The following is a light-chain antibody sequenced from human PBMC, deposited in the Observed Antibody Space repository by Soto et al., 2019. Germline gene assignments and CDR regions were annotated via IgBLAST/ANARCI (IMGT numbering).Light chain of an antibody. CDR2: KAS. CDR1: QSISDR. CDR3: QQYNSYRCT. Sequence: DFLITQSPSTLSASVGDRVTITCRASQSISDRLAWYQQKPGNAPKLLIYKASSLQSGVPSRFSGSGSGTEFTLTIISLQPDDFAMYYCQQYNSYRCTFGQGTKVEIK. J-gene: IGKJ1*01. V-gene: IGKV1-5*03.